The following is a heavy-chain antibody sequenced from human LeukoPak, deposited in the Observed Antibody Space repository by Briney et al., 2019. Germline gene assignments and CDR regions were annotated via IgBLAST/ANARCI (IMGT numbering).Heavy chain of an antibody. Sequence: PSETLSLTCAVYGGSFSGYYWSWIRQPPGKGLEWIGEINHSGSTNYNPSLKSRVTISVDTSENQFSLKLSSVTAADTAVYYCARGRVVVVATSYYYGMDVWGQGTTVTVSS. CDR2: INHSGST. CDR1: GGSFSGYY. D-gene: IGHD2-15*01. V-gene: IGHV4-34*01. J-gene: IGHJ6*02. CDR3: ARGRVVVVATSYYYGMDV.